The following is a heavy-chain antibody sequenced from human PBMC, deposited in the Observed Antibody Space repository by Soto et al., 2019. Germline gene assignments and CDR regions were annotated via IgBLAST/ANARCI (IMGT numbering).Heavy chain of an antibody. Sequence: EVQLVESGGGLVQPGGSLRLSCAASGFTVSSNYMNWVRQAPGKGLEWVSVIQNDGNTYYTDSVKDRFTISRDNVKNKVYLQMNSLRVEDTAVYYCAGVAGAQWGQGTLVTVSS. CDR2: IQNDGNT. J-gene: IGHJ4*02. V-gene: IGHV3-66*01. D-gene: IGHD3-10*01. CDR1: GFTVSSNY. CDR3: AGVAGAQ.